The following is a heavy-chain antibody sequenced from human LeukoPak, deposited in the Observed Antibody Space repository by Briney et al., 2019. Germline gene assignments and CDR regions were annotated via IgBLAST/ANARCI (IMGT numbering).Heavy chain of an antibody. D-gene: IGHD5-18*01. V-gene: IGHV4-59*12. CDR3: ASVLGYSYGYEAFDAFDI. CDR1: GGSISSYY. CDR2: IYYSGST. Sequence: PSETLSLTCTVSGGSISSYYWSWIRQPAGKGLEWIGYIYYSGSTNYNPSLKSRVTISVDTSKNQFSLKLSSVTAADTAVYYCASVLGYSYGYEAFDAFDIWGQGTMVTVSS. J-gene: IGHJ3*02.